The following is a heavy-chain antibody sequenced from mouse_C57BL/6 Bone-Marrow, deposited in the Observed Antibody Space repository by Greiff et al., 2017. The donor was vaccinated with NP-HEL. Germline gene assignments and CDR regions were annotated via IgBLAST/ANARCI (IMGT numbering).Heavy chain of an antibody. CDR2: IRLKSDNYAT. CDR3: TPHYYGSSYYAMDY. V-gene: IGHV6-3*01. J-gene: IGHJ4*01. D-gene: IGHD1-1*01. CDR1: GFTFSNYW. Sequence: EVQLQESGGGLVQPGGSMKLSCVASGFTFSNYWMNWVRQSPEKGLEWVAQIRLKSDNYATHYAESVKGRFTISRDDSKSSVYLQMNNLRAEDTGIYYCTPHYYGSSYYAMDYWGQGTSVTVSS.